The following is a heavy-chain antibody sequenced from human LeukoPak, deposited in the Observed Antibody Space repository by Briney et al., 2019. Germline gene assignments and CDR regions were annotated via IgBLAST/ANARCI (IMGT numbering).Heavy chain of an antibody. V-gene: IGHV7-4-1*02. CDR2: INTNTGNP. CDR1: GYTFTSYA. D-gene: IGHD2-21*02. CDR3: ARAETKYCGGDCYSSALDY. Sequence: GASVKVSCKASGYTFTSYAMNWVRQAPGQGLEWMGWINTNTGNPTYAQGFTGRFVFSLDTSVSTAYLQISSLKAEDTAVYYCARAETKYCGGDCYSSALDYWGQGTLVTVSS. J-gene: IGHJ4*02.